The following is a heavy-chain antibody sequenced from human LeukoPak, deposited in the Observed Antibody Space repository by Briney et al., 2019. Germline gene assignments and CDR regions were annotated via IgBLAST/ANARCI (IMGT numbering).Heavy chain of an antibody. V-gene: IGHV4-59*01. CDR3: ASTDYYDSSGYYARFDY. J-gene: IGHJ4*02. Sequence: SETLSLTCTVSGGSISSYYWSWIRQPPGKGLEWIGYIYYSGSTNYNPSLKSRVTISVDTSKNQFSLKLSSVTAADTAVYYCASTDYYDSSGYYARFDYWGQGTLVTVSS. D-gene: IGHD3-22*01. CDR2: IYYSGST. CDR1: GGSISSYY.